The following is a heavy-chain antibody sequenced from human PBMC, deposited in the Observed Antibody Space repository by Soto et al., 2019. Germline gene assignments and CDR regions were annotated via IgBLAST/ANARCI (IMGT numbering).Heavy chain of an antibody. CDR2: INPSGGST. CDR3: ARVRRDGYNSVPRDFYFDY. D-gene: IGHD5-12*01. CDR1: GYTFTSYH. V-gene: IGHV1-46*03. Sequence: QVQLVQSGAEVKKPGASVQVSCKASGYTFTSYHMHWVRQAPGQGLEWMGIINPSGGSTRYAQKCKGRVNMTRDTSTSTVYMDLSRLRSEATAVYYCARVRRDGYNSVPRDFYFDYWGQGTLVTVSS. J-gene: IGHJ4*02.